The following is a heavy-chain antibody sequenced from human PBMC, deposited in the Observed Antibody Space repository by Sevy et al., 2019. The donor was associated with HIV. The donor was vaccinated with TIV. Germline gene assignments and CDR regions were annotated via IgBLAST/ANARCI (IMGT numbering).Heavy chain of an antibody. CDR1: GGVVSGGEYC. D-gene: IGHD3-9*01. V-gene: IGHV4-61*08. CDR3: GIDQYYDIVTGLYGMDV. J-gene: IGHJ6*02. CDR2: IYLTGGT. Sequence: SETLSLTCTVSGGVVSGGEYCWGWVGQAPGKERVGIGHIYLTGGTTYSTSLRSRVTISIDTSKNQFALKLTSVTAADSAVYYCGIDQYYDIVTGLYGMDVWGQGTTVTVSS.